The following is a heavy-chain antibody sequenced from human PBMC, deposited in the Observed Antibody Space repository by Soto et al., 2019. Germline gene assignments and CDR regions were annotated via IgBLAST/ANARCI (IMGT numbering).Heavy chain of an antibody. J-gene: IGHJ4*02. CDR1: GFTFSSYS. CDR3: TRADILGARSFDY. Sequence: PGGSLRLSCAASGFTFSSYSVNWVRQAPGKGLEWISYISSGSKTIYYADSVKGRFTVSRDNAKNSQYLQMNSLRDEDTAVYYCTRADILGARSFDYWGQGTLVTVSS. V-gene: IGHV3-48*02. D-gene: IGHD1-26*01. CDR2: ISSGSKTI.